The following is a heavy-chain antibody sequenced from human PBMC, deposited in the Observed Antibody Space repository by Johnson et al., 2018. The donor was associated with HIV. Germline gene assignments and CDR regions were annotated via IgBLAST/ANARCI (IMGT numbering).Heavy chain of an antibody. J-gene: IGHJ3*02. CDR2: ISYDGSNK. CDR3: ATPRSEYQPDDAFDI. CDR1: EFTFSTYG. D-gene: IGHD2-2*01. Sequence: QVQLVESGGGVVQPGRSLRLSCAASEFTFSTYGMHWVRQAPGKGLEWVAVISYDGSNKDYADSVKGRFTISRDNSKNTLYLQMNSLRAEDTAVYYCATPRSEYQPDDAFDIWGQGTMVTVSS. V-gene: IGHV3-30*03.